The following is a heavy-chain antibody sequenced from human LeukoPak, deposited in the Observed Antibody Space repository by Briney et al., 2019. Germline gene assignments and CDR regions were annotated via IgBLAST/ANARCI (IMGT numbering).Heavy chain of an antibody. J-gene: IGHJ4*02. Sequence: SETLSLTCTVSGGSISSYYWSWIRQPPGKGLEWIGYIYYSGSTNYNPSLKSRVTISVDTSKNQFSLKLSSVTAADTAVYYCARFTSILTGPFDYWGQGTLVTVSS. D-gene: IGHD3-9*01. CDR3: ARFTSILTGPFDY. CDR2: IYYSGST. CDR1: GGSISSYY. V-gene: IGHV4-59*12.